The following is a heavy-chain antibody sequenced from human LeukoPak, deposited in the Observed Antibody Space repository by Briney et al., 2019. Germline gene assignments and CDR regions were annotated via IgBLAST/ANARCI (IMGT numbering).Heavy chain of an antibody. V-gene: IGHV1-18*01. D-gene: IGHD2-21*01. CDR2: ISAYNGNT. CDR1: GYTFTSYG. J-gene: IGHJ5*02. Sequence: ASVKVSCKASGYTFTSYGISWVRQAPGQGLEWMGWISAYNGNTNYAQKLQGRVTMTTDTSTSTAYMELRSLRSDDTAVYYCARIKGKSGAMWSWFDPWGQGTLVTVSS. CDR3: ARIKGKSGAMWSWFDP.